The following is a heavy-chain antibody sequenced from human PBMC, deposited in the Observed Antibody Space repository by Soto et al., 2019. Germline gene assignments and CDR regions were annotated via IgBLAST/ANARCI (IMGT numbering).Heavy chain of an antibody. V-gene: IGHV4-59*08. Sequence: SETLSLTCTVSGGSISSYYWSWIRQPPGKGLEWIGYIYYSGSTNYNPSLKSRVTISVDTSKNQFSLKLSSVTAADTAVYYCARHPLGYDDYYYYYMDVWGKGTTVTVSS. CDR3: ARHPLGYDDYYYYYMDV. D-gene: IGHD5-12*01. CDR2: IYYSGST. CDR1: GGSISSYY. J-gene: IGHJ6*03.